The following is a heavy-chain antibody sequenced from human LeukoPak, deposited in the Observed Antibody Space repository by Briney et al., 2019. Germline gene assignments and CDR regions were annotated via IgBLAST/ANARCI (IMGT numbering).Heavy chain of an antibody. J-gene: IGHJ4*02. V-gene: IGHV4-34*01. Sequence: SETLSLTCGVSGVSFSGYYWSWIRQAPGKGPEGIGEISHTGRTAYNPSLKSRVTISLDTSKNQFSLNLTFVSAADTAVYSCTRTSPGIPLDFWGQGTLVTVSS. CDR2: ISHTGRT. D-gene: IGHD1-26*01. CDR1: GVSFSGYY. CDR3: TRTSPGIPLDF.